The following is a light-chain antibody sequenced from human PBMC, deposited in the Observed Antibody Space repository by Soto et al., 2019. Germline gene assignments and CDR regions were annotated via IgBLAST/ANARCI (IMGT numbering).Light chain of an antibody. Sequence: QSVLTQPPSVSEAPGQRVTISCTGSSSNIGAGYEAHWYQQVPGTAPKLLIYENNNRPSGVPDRFSGSKSGTSASLAITGLQAEDEPEYYCQSSDSSLSGHVFGTGTNVTVL. V-gene: IGLV1-40*01. J-gene: IGLJ1*01. CDR1: SSNIGAGYE. CDR3: QSSDSSLSGHV. CDR2: ENN.